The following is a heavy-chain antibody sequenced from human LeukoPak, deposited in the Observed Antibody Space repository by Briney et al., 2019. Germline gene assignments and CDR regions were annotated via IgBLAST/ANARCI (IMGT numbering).Heavy chain of an antibody. CDR1: SYSITSSYSSTSSYY. J-gene: IGHJ4*02. CDR3: ARDVPSGHFDY. V-gene: IGHV4-38-2*02. CDR2: INHSGIT. D-gene: IGHD2-2*01. Sequence: SETLSLTCDVSSYSITSSYSSTSSYYWGWIRQPPGKGLEWIGSINHSGITFYNPSLKSRVTISVGTSKNQFSLKLTSVTAADTAFYYCARDVPSGHFDYWGQGALVTVSS.